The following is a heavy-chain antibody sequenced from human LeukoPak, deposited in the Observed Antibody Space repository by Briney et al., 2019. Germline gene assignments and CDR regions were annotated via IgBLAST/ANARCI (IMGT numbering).Heavy chain of an antibody. J-gene: IGHJ4*02. V-gene: IGHV3-9*01. CDR1: GFTFDDYA. CDR3: AKDSGYDPIYYFDY. CDR2: ISWNSGSI. Sequence: PGGSLRLSCAASGFTFDDYAMHWVRQAPGKGLEWVSGISWNSGSIGYADSVKGRFTISRDNAKNSLYLQMNSLRAEDTALYYCAKDSGYDPIYYFDYWGQGTLVTVSS. D-gene: IGHD5-12*01.